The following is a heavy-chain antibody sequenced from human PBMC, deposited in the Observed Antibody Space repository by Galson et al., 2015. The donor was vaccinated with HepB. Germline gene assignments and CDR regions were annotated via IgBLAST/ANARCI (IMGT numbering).Heavy chain of an antibody. V-gene: IGHV3-9*01. CDR2: IRWNSGSI. D-gene: IGHD4-17*01. J-gene: IGHJ2*01. Sequence: SLRLSCAASGFTFDDYAMHWVRQAPGKGLEWVSGIRWNSGSIGYADSVKGRFTISRDNAKNSLYLQMNSLRAEDTALYYCAKAPPTTVTTVLDWYFDLWGRGTLVTVSS. CDR1: GFTFDDYA. CDR3: AKAPPTTVTTVLDWYFDL.